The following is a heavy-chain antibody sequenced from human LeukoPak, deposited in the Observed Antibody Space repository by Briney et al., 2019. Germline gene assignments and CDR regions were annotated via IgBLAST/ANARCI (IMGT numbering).Heavy chain of an antibody. CDR2: TKSKTDGGTT. Sequence: GGSLRLSCAASGFTFSNAWMSWVRQAPGKGLEWVGRTKSKTDGGTTGYAAPVKGRFTISRDDSKNTLYLQMNSLKTEDTAVYYCTTDRKYYYDSSGYLVVDYWGQGTLVTVSS. J-gene: IGHJ4*02. CDR1: GFTFSNAW. D-gene: IGHD3-22*01. V-gene: IGHV3-15*01. CDR3: TTDRKYYYDSSGYLVVDY.